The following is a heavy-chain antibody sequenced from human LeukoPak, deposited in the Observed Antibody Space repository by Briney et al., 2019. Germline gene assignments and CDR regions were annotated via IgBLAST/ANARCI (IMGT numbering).Heavy chain of an antibody. D-gene: IGHD5-24*01. CDR3: ARAKMATGGGTFDY. Sequence: GGSLRLSCAASGFTFSSYEMNWVRQAPGKGLEWVSYISSSGVTIYYADSVKGRFTISRENAKNSLYLQMNSLRAEDTAVYYCARAKMATGGGTFDYWGQGTLVTVSS. V-gene: IGHV3-48*03. CDR1: GFTFSSYE. J-gene: IGHJ4*02. CDR2: ISSSGVTI.